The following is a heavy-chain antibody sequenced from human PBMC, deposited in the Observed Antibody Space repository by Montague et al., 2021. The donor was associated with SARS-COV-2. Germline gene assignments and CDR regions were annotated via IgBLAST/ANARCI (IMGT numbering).Heavy chain of an antibody. CDR1: GGSISPYY. D-gene: IGHD1-14*01. V-gene: IGHV4-59*01. CDR2: IFYSGGA. J-gene: IGHJ5*02. Sequence: SETLSLTCTVSGGSISPYYWSWIRQSPGKGLQWIGYIFYSGGANYNPSFKSRVAISVDTSKNEISLKLKAVTAADTAAYYCARDVPYNALEPWGQGTLVTVSS. CDR3: ARDVPYNALEP.